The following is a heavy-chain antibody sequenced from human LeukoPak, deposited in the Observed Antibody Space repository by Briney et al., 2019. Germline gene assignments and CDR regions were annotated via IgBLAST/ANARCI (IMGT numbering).Heavy chain of an antibody. Sequence: GGSLRLSCAASGFTFSSYWMSWVRQAPGKGLVWVANIKQDGSEKYYVDSVKGRFTISRDNAKNSLYLQMNSLRAEDTAVYYCAREGGVDTAMTFDYWGQGTLVTVSS. V-gene: IGHV3-7*01. CDR1: GFTFSSYW. J-gene: IGHJ4*02. CDR2: IKQDGSEK. D-gene: IGHD5-18*01. CDR3: AREGGVDTAMTFDY.